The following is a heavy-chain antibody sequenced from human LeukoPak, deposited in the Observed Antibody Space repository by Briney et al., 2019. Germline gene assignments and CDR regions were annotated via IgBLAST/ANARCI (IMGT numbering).Heavy chain of an antibody. CDR1: GYTLTELS. J-gene: IGHJ4*02. V-gene: IGHV1-24*01. CDR2: FDPEDGET. Sequence: ASVKVSCKVSGYTLTELSMHWVRQAPGKGLEWMGGFDPEDGETIYAQKFQGRVTMTEDTSTDTAYMELNSLRAEDTAVYYCAKGTPVDFWSGYYFLYFDYWGQGALVTVSS. D-gene: IGHD3-3*01. CDR3: AKGTPVDFWSGYYFLYFDY.